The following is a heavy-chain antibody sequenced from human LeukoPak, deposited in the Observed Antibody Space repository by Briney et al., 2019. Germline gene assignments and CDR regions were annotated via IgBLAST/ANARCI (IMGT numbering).Heavy chain of an antibody. D-gene: IGHD5-18*01. CDR1: GFTFSDYY. CDR3: ARSSGYSYGLGY. V-gene: IGHV3-11*01. Sequence: GGSLRLSCAASGFTFSDYYMSWIRQAPGKGLDWVSYISSSGSSKYYADSVKGRFTMSRDNAKNSLYLQMNSLRAEDTAVYYCARSSGYSYGLGYWGQGTLVTVSS. J-gene: IGHJ4*02. CDR2: ISSSGSSK.